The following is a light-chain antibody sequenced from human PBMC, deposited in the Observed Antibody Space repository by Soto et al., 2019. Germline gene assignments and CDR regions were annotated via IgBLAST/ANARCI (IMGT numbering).Light chain of an antibody. V-gene: IGKV1-5*01. CDR3: QQHNSSPWT. CDR1: QSISDW. J-gene: IGKJ1*01. CDR2: DAS. Sequence: DIQMTQSPSTLPASVGDRVTITCRASQSISDWLAWFQQKPGKAPKVLIYDASTLESGVPSRFSGSGSGTEFTLTISSLQPEDSATYYCQQHNSSPWTFGQGTKVDI.